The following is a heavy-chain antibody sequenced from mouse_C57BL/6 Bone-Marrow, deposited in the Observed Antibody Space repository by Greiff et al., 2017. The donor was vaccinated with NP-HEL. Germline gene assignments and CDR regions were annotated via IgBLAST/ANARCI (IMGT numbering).Heavy chain of an antibody. CDR2: IDPANGNT. CDR3: ARCTTLVGDFDY. D-gene: IGHD1-1*01. V-gene: IGHV14-3*01. CDR1: GFNIKNTY. J-gene: IGHJ2*01. Sequence: VQLKQSVAELVRPGASVKLSCTASGFNIKNTYMHWVKQRPEQGLEWIGRIDPANGNTKYDPKFQGKATITADASSNTAYLQLSSLTAEDTAIYYCARCTTLVGDFDYWGQGTTLTVSS.